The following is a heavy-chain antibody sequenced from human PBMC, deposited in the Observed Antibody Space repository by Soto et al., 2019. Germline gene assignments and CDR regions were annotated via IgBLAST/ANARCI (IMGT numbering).Heavy chain of an antibody. V-gene: IGHV3-23*01. Sequence: GESLKISCAASGFTFSSYAMNWVRQAPGKGLEWVSTISGSDGNTYYADSVKGRFTISRDNSKNTLFLQMNSLRAEDTAVYYCAKDRVVCSSSRCYPALEYWGQGTLVTVSS. CDR2: ISGSDGNT. J-gene: IGHJ4*02. CDR1: GFTFSSYA. D-gene: IGHD2-2*01. CDR3: AKDRVVCSSSRCYPALEY.